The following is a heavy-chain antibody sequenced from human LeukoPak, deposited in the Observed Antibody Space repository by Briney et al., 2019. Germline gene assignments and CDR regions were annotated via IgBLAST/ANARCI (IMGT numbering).Heavy chain of an antibody. CDR3: AKDPTPRSGGHYYDSSGYSAFDI. Sequence: GGSLRLSCAASGFTFSSYGMHWARQAPGKGLEWVAVIWYDGSNKYYGDSVKGRFTISRDNSKNTLYLQMNSLRAEDTAVYYCAKDPTPRSGGHYYDSSGYSAFDIWGQGTMVTVSS. CDR1: GFTFSSYG. D-gene: IGHD3-22*01. V-gene: IGHV3-33*06. CDR2: IWYDGSNK. J-gene: IGHJ3*02.